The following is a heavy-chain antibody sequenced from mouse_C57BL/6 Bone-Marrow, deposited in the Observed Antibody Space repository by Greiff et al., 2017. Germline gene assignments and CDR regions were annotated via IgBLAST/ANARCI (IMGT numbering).Heavy chain of an antibody. D-gene: IGHD3-1*01. CDR1: GFTFSDAW. Sequence: EVQGVESGGGLVQPGGSLKLSCAASGFTFSDAWMDWVRQSPEKGLEWVAEIRNKANNHATYYAESVKGRFTISRDDSKSSVYLQMNSLRAEDTGIYYCTPLSGYWFAYWGQGTLVTVSA. J-gene: IGHJ3*01. V-gene: IGHV6-6*01. CDR3: TPLSGYWFAY. CDR2: IRNKANNHAT.